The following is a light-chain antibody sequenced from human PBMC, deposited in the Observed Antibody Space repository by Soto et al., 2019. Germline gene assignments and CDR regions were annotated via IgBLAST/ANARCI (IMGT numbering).Light chain of an antibody. CDR3: QQYGSSPRT. CDR2: WAS. V-gene: IGKV4-1*01. CDR1: QNIFYRPNNKHY. J-gene: IGKJ2*02. Sequence: DIVMTQSPDSLPVSLGERATINCKSSQNIFYRPNNKHYLAWYQQKPGQPPKLLIYWASIREPGVPDRFSGSGSGTDFTLTISSLHAEDVALYYCQQYGSSPRTFGQGTKLEIK.